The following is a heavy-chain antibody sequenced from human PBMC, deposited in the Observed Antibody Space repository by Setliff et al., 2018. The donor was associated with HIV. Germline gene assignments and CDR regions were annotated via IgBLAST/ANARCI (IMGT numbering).Heavy chain of an antibody. V-gene: IGHV3-30*04. CDR3: ARDRHYDTLTGFPYFDY. CDR1: ESTFYA. J-gene: IGHJ4*02. D-gene: IGHD3-9*01. Sequence: GGSLRLSCEASESTFYAMHWVRQAPGKGLEWLAVISYDGTSKYYADSVKGRFTISRDNSKSTQYLQMNSLRTEDTAVYYCARDRHYDTLTGFPYFDYWGQGTLVTV. CDR2: ISYDGTSK.